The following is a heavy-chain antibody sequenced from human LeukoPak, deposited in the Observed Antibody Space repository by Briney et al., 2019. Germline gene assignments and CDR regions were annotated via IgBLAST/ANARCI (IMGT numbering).Heavy chain of an antibody. CDR1: GFTFDDYA. V-gene: IGHV3-20*04. CDR3: ARNSGGYYYYMDV. Sequence: GGSLRLSCAASGFTFDDYAMHWVRQAPGKGLEWVSGLNWNGGSTGYADSVKGRFTISRDNAKNSLYLQMNSLRAEDTALYYCARNSGGYYYYMDVWGKGTTVTISS. D-gene: IGHD2-15*01. J-gene: IGHJ6*03. CDR2: LNWNGGST.